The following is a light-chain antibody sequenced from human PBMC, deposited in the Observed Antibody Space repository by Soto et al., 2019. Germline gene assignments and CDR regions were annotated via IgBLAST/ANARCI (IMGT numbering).Light chain of an antibody. CDR1: QAISNY. J-gene: IGKJ5*01. CDR2: AAS. CDR3: QQANSFPFT. V-gene: IGKV1-27*01. Sequence: DIQMTQSPSSLSAYVGDRVTITCRASQAISNYLAWYQQKPGKVPKLLIYAASTLQSGVPSRFSGSGSGTDFTLTISSLQPEDFATYYCQQANSFPFTFGQGTRLEIK.